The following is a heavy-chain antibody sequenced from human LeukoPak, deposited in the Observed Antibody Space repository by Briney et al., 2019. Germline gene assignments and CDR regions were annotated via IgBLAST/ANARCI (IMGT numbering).Heavy chain of an antibody. D-gene: IGHD3-3*01. CDR1: GYTFTGYY. J-gene: IGHJ6*02. CDR2: INPNSGGT. CDR3: ARGGSRVLFDYYYGMDV. Sequence: SSVKVSCKASGYTFTGYYMHWVGQAPGQGLDWMGWINPNSGGTNYAQKFQGRVAMTRDTSISTAYMELSRLRSDNTAVYYCARGGSRVLFDYYYGMDVWGQGTTVTVSS. V-gene: IGHV1-2*02.